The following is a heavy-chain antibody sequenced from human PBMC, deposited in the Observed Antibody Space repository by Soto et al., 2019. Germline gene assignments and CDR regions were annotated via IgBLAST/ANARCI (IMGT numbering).Heavy chain of an antibody. J-gene: IGHJ4*02. V-gene: IGHV4-31*03. CDR1: GGSISSGGYY. CDR2: IYYSGST. D-gene: IGHD4-17*01. CDR3: ARGRRTTVTTINY. Sequence: SETLSLTCTVSGGSISSGGYYWSWIRQHPGKGLEWIGYIYYSGSTYYNPSLKSRVTISVDTSKNQFSLKLSSVTAADTAVYYCARGRRTTVTTINYWGQGTLVTVSS.